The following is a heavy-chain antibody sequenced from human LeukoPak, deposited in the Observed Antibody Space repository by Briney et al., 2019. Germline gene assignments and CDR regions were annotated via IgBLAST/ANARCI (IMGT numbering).Heavy chain of an antibody. D-gene: IGHD6-13*01. J-gene: IGHJ5*02. V-gene: IGHV3-48*03. CDR3: ARSPAAAGTGWFDP. CDR2: ISSSGSTI. Sequence: GGSLRISCAASGFTFSSYEMNWVRQAPGKGLEWVSYISSSGSTIYYADSVKGRFTISSDNAKNSLYLQMNSLRAEDTAVYYCARSPAAAGTGWFDPWGQGTLVTVSS. CDR1: GFTFSSYE.